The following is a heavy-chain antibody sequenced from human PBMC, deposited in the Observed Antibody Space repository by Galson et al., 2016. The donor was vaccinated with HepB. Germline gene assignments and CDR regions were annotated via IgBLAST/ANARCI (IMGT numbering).Heavy chain of an antibody. CDR1: GGSINSSIYY. D-gene: IGHD3-22*01. V-gene: IGHV4-39*02. CDR2: IYYSGST. J-gene: IGHJ4*02. CDR3: ARLHYDTSGYQFDH. Sequence: SETLSLTCTVSGGSINSSIYYWGWIRQPPGKGLEWIGNIYYSGSTYYNPSLRSRLTVSVDTSKNNFSLKLRSVTAADTAVYFCARLHYDTSGYQFDHWGQGALVIVSS.